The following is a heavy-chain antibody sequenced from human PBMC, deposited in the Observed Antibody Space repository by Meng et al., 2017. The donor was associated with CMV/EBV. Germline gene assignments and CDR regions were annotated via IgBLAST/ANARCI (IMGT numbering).Heavy chain of an antibody. CDR3: ARGHYSPPVSRRWFGVDY. D-gene: IGHD3-10*01. V-gene: IGHV4-34*01. CDR1: GGSFSGYY. J-gene: IGHJ4*02. CDR2: INHSGST. Sequence: GSLRLSCAVYGGSFSGYYWSWIRQPPGKGLEWIGEINHSGSTNYNPSLKSRVTISVDTSKNQFSLKLSSVTAEDTAVYYCARGHYSPPVSRRWFGVDYWGQGTLVTVSS.